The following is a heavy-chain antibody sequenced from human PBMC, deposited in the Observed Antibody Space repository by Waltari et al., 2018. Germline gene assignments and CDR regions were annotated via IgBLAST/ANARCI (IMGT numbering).Heavy chain of an antibody. V-gene: IGHV4-30-2*01. Sequence: QLQLQESGSGLVKPSQTLSLTCAVSGGSISSGGYSWSWIRQPPGKGLEWIGYIYHSGGPPYNPSLKGRVTIAGARSKNQFSLKLSSVTAADTAVYYCARAGYYDSSGDPVGPYFQHWGQGTLVTVSS. CDR3: ARAGYYDSSGDPVGPYFQH. J-gene: IGHJ1*01. D-gene: IGHD3-22*01. CDR2: IYHSGGP. CDR1: GGSISSGGYS.